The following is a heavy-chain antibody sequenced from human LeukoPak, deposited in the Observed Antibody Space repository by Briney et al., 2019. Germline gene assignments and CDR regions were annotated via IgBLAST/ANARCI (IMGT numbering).Heavy chain of an antibody. V-gene: IGHV1-69*05. D-gene: IGHD2-15*01. CDR2: IIPIFGST. J-gene: IGHJ4*02. CDR1: GDTFTSYA. Sequence: ASVKVSCKASGDTFTSYAISWVRQAPGQGLEWMGGIIPIFGSTNYAQKFQGRVTITTDKSTSTAYMELSSLRSEDTAVYCCARVDCSGGSCYPDYWGQGTLVTVSS. CDR3: ARVDCSGGSCYPDY.